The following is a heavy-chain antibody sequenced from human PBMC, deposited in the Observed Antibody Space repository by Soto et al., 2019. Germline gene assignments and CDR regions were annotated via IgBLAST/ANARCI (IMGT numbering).Heavy chain of an antibody. D-gene: IGHD5-18*01. CDR3: AREYTYGSNFFDC. J-gene: IGHJ4*02. CDR2: ISHSGST. V-gene: IGHV4-31*03. Sequence: QVQLQESGPGLVKPSQTLSLTCTVSGGSISSAAYSWSWIRQHPGKGLEWIGYISHSGSTYYNPSLKRRVIISVDTSKNQFSLSLTSVTAADTAVYYCAREYTYGSNFFDCWGQGALVTVSS. CDR1: GGSISSAAYS.